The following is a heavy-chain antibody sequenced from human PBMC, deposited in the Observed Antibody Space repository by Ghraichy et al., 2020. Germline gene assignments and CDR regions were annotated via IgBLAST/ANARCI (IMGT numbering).Heavy chain of an antibody. D-gene: IGHD4-17*01. CDR2: INPSGGST. CDR3: ARAFPAGTVTTDYYYYGMDV. CDR1: GYTFTSYY. Sequence: ASVKVSCKASGYTFTSYYMHWVRQAPGQGLEWMGIINPSGGSTSYAQKFQGRVTMTRDTSTSTVYMELSSLRSEDTAVYYCARAFPAGTVTTDYYYYGMDVWGQGTTVTVSS. J-gene: IGHJ6*02. V-gene: IGHV1-46*01.